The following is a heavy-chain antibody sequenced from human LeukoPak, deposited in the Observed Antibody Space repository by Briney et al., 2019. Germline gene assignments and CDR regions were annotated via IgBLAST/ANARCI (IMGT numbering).Heavy chain of an antibody. Sequence: SETLSLTCAVSGVSISGSGHYWGWIRQPPGKGLEWIGNIYHSGSTYYNASLQSRVTISIDTSKNQFSLRLNSVTAADTAMYYCAAYGDVTKTFGYYYYMDVWGKGTTVTVSS. V-gene: IGHV4-39*01. J-gene: IGHJ6*03. CDR1: GVSISGSGHY. CDR2: IYHSGST. CDR3: AAYGDVTKTFGYYYYMDV. D-gene: IGHD4-17*01.